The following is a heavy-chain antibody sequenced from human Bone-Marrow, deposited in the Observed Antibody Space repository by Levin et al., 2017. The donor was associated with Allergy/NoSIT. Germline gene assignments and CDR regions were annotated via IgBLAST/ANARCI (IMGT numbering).Heavy chain of an antibody. V-gene: IGHV3-73*01. CDR3: TRLGDLIAAAENLFDP. J-gene: IGHJ5*02. CDR2: IRSKANSYAT. CDR1: GFTFSGSA. D-gene: IGHD6-13*01. Sequence: PGGSLRLSCAASGFTFSGSAMHWVRQASGKGLEWVGRIRSKANSYATAYAASVKGRFTISRDDSKNTAYLQMNSLKTEDTAVYYCTRLGDLIAAAENLFDPWGQGTLVTVSS.